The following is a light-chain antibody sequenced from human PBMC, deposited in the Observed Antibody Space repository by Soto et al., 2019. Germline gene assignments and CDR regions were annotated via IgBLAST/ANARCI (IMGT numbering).Light chain of an antibody. CDR2: LEGSGSY. CDR1: SGHSSYI. Sequence: QLVLTQSSSASASLGSSVKLTCTLSSGHSSYIIAWHQQQPGKAPRYLMKLEGSGSYNKGSGVPDRFSGSSSGADRYLTISNLQFEDEADYYCETWDSNTHHLFGGGTKLTVL. CDR3: ETWDSNTHHL. J-gene: IGLJ3*02. V-gene: IGLV4-60*02.